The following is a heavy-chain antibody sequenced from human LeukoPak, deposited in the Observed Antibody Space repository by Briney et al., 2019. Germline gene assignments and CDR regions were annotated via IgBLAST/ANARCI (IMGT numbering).Heavy chain of an antibody. CDR1: GFTFSSYA. Sequence: GGSLRLSCAASGFTFSSYAMSWVRQAPGKGLEWVAVISYDGSNKYYADSVKGRFTTSRDNSKNTLYLQMNSLRAEDTAVYYCAGDSSGWGQGTLVTVSS. CDR3: AGDSSG. CDR2: ISYDGSNK. J-gene: IGHJ4*02. V-gene: IGHV3-30-3*01. D-gene: IGHD6-19*01.